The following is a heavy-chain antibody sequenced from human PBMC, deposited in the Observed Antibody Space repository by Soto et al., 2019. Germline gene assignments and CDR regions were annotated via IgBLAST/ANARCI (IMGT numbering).Heavy chain of an antibody. V-gene: IGHV4-31*03. J-gene: IGHJ4*02. CDR1: GGSISSGGYY. Sequence: SETLSLTCTVSGGSISSGGYYWSWIRQHPGKGLEWIGYIYYSGSTYYNQSLKSRDTISVDTSKNQFSLKLSSVTAADTAVYYCAKQVLRFLEWLGGVSWDYWGQGTLVTVSS. CDR2: IYYSGST. CDR3: AKQVLRFLEWLGGVSWDY. D-gene: IGHD3-3*01.